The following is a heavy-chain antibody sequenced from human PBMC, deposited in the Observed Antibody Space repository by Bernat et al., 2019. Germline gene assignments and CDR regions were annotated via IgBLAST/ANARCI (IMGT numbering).Heavy chain of an antibody. Sequence: EVQLVESGGGLVKPGGSLRLSCAASGFTFSNAWMSWVRQAPGKGLEWVGRIKSKTDGGTTDYAAPVKGRFTIPRDDSKNTLYLQMNSLKTEDTAVYYCTTHYDFWSGYYTNDYWGQGTLVTVSS. D-gene: IGHD3-3*01. J-gene: IGHJ4*02. CDR1: GFTFSNAW. CDR3: TTHYDFWSGYYTNDY. V-gene: IGHV3-15*01. CDR2: IKSKTDGGTT.